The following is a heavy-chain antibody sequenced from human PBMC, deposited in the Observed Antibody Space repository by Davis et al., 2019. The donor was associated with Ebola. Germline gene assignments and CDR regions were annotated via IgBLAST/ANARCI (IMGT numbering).Heavy chain of an antibody. D-gene: IGHD3-9*01. CDR1: GYTFTSYG. J-gene: IGHJ4*02. CDR2: ISGFNTKP. CDR3: ARAPNYDVLSGTSSYYFDY. Sequence: ASVKVSCKSSGYTFTSYGLVWVRQAPGLGLEWMGWISGFNTKPNFAQKFKGRVTVSKDTSTNTAYMDLRSLTSDDAAIYYCARAPNYDVLSGTSSYYFDYWGQGTLVTVSS. V-gene: IGHV1-18*04.